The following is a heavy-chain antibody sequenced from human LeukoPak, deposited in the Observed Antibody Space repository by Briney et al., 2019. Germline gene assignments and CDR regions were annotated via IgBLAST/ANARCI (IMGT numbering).Heavy chain of an antibody. V-gene: IGHV1-2*02. CDR3: ARVRITMVRGVISPVAF. J-gene: IGHJ4*02. CDR1: GYTFNCYY. D-gene: IGHD3-10*01. CDR2: INPNSGGT. Sequence: ASVKVSCKACGYTFNCYYMHWVRQAPGQGLEWMGWINPNSGGTNYAQKFQGRVTMTRDTSISTAYMELSRLRSDDTAVYYCARVRITMVRGVISPVAFWGQGTLVTVSS.